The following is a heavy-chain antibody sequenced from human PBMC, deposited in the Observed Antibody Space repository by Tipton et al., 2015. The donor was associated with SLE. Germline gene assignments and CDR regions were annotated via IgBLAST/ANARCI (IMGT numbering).Heavy chain of an antibody. CDR1: GGSISSSSYY. Sequence: TLSLTCTVSGGSISSSSYYWGWIRQPPGKGLEWIGSIYYSGSTHYNPSLKSRVTISVDTSKNQFSLKLKSVTAADTAVYYCAGSHVDIVGSWYYFYGMDVWGQGTTVSVSS. CDR2: IYYSGST. J-gene: IGHJ6*02. CDR3: AGSHVDIVGSWYYFYGMDV. V-gene: IGHV4-39*01. D-gene: IGHD5-12*01.